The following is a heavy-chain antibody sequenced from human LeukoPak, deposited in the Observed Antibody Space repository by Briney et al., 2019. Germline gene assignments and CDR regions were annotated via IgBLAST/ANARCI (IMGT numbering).Heavy chain of an antibody. D-gene: IGHD3-10*01. V-gene: IGHV4-61*01. CDR1: GGSISSSSYY. CDR3: ARGQYYYGSGSPTYYFDY. Sequence: SETLSLTCTVSGGSISSSSYYWSWIRQPPGKGLEWIGYIYYSGSTNYNPSLKSRVTISVDTSKNQFSLKLSSVTAADTAVYYCARGQYYYGSGSPTYYFDYWGQGTLVTVSS. CDR2: IYYSGST. J-gene: IGHJ4*02.